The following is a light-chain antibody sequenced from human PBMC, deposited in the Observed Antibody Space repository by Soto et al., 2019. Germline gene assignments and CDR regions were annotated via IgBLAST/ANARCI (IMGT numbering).Light chain of an antibody. CDR2: AAS. CDR1: QGIGND. CDR3: LQHHRYPLT. V-gene: IGKV1-17*01. Sequence: DIQMTQSPSSLSASVGDRVTITCRASQGIGNDLGWYQQKPGIAPKRLIYAASSMQSRVPSRFSGSGFGAEFTLTISILKPEDFAIYFCLQHHRYPLTFGGGTKVEIK. J-gene: IGKJ4*01.